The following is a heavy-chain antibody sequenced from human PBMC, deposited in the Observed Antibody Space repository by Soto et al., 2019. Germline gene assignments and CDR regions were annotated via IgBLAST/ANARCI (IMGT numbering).Heavy chain of an antibody. CDR3: AVVDCSSTSCYKGYYYYGMDV. Sequence: QVQLVQSGAEVKKPGSSVKVSCKASGGTFSSYAISWVRQAPGQGLEWMGGIIPIFGTANYAQKFQGRVTITADESTSTAYIELSSLRSEDTAVYYCAVVDCSSTSCYKGYYYYGMDVWGQGTTVTVSS. J-gene: IGHJ6*02. D-gene: IGHD2-2*02. CDR2: IIPIFGTA. V-gene: IGHV1-69*01. CDR1: GGTFSSYA.